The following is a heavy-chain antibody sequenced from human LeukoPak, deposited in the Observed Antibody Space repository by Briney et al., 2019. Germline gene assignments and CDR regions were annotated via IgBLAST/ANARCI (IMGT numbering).Heavy chain of an antibody. D-gene: IGHD6-13*01. J-gene: IGHJ4*02. Sequence: GGSLRLSCAASGFTVSSNYMIWVRQAPGKGLEWVSVIYSGGSTYFADSVKGRFTISRDNSKNTLYLQMNSLRAEDTAVYYCAKMQGIAATGDIPYWGQGTLVTVSS. V-gene: IGHV3-66*01. CDR3: AKMQGIAATGDIPY. CDR1: GFTVSSNY. CDR2: IYSGGST.